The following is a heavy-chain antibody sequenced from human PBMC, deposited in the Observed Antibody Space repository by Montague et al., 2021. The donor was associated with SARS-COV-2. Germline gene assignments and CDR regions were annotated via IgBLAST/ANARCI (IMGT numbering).Heavy chain of an antibody. CDR3: ARFDNFVQGVLPAEDAFDI. CDR1: GGSISSGGYY. Sequence: TLSLTCTVSGGSISSGGYYWSWLRQHPGKGLEWIGCIYYSGSTYYNPSLKSRVTISVDTSKNQFSLKLSSVTAADTAVYYCARFDNFVQGVLPAEDAFDIWGQGTMVTVSS. D-gene: IGHD3-10*02. CDR2: IYYSGST. J-gene: IGHJ3*02. V-gene: IGHV4-31*03.